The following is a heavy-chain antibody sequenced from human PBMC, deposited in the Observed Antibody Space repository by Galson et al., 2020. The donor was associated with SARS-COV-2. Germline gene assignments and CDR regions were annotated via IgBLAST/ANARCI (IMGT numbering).Heavy chain of an antibody. Sequence: GESLKISCAASGFTFSSYAMSWVRQAPGKGLEWVSAIRGSVGSTYYADSVKGRFTISRDNSKNTLYLQMNSLRAEDTAVYYCAKVIGRRIYYFDYWGQGTLVTVSS. V-gene: IGHV3-23*01. CDR1: GFTFSSYA. CDR3: AKVIGRRIYYFDY. D-gene: IGHD1-26*01. J-gene: IGHJ4*02. CDR2: IRGSVGST.